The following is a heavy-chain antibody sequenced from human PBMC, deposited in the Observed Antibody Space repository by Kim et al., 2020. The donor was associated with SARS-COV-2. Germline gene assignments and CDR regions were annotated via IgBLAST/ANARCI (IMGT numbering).Heavy chain of an antibody. CDR1: GFTFDEFG. Sequence: GGSLRLSCAASGFTFDEFGMHWVRQVAGKGLEWVSLITWDSATTYYADSVKGRFTISRDNSKNSLFLQMNSLRPEDTALYFCAKDVWARMVLTHGGFD. CDR3: AKDVWARMVLTHGGFD. J-gene: IGHJ4*01. V-gene: IGHV3-43D*03. D-gene: IGHD2-21*02. CDR2: ITWDSATT.